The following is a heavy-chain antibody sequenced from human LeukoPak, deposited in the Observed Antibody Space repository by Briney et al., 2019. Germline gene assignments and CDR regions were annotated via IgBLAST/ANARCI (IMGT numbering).Heavy chain of an antibody. V-gene: IGHV4-38-2*02. CDR2: IFHGVTS. CDR1: GSSINSPYY. J-gene: IGHJ5*02. CDR3: ARDYGDAEWFDP. Sequence: SETLSLTCTVSGSSINSPYYWAWIRQTPGQGLEWMGNIFHGVTSYYNPSLNSRVTISVDTSKNQFSLKLSSVTAADTAVYFCARDYGDAEWFDPWGRGTLVTVSS. D-gene: IGHD4-17*01.